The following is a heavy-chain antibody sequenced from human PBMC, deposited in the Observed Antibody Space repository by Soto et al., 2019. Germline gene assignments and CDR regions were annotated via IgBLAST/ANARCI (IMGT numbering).Heavy chain of an antibody. CDR1: GFRFSNSE. J-gene: IGHJ5*01. D-gene: IGHD3-9*01. V-gene: IGHV3-48*03. CDR3: ARVLTWWFDS. Sequence: EVQLVESGGGLIQPGGSLRLSCVVSGFRFSNSEMNWVRQAPGKGLELISYISGSGSTIYYAESVKGRFTISRDNAKNSLYLQMNSLRAEDTAVYYCARVLTWWFDSWGQGTLVTVPS. CDR2: ISGSGSTI.